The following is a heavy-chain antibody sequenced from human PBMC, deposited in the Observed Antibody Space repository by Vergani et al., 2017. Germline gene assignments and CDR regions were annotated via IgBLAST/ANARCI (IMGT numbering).Heavy chain of an antibody. J-gene: IGHJ4*02. V-gene: IGHV3-23*01. CDR1: GFTFSSYA. Sequence: EVQLLESGGGLVQPGGSPRLSCAASGFTFSSYAMSWVRQAPGKGLEWVSAISGSGGSTYYADSVKGRFTISRDNSKNTLYLQMNSLRAEDTAVYYCATPPYYYDSSGHYFDYWGQGTLVTVSS. CDR3: ATPPYYYDSSGHYFDY. CDR2: ISGSGGST. D-gene: IGHD3-22*01.